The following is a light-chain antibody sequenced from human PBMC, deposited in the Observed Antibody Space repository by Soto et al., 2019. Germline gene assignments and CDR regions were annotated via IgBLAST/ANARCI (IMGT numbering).Light chain of an antibody. CDR2: EVV. CDR3: KSYAGSNTYV. Sequence: QSWLTQPXSASGSPGQSVTISCTGTRNDIGAYEFVSWYQHHPGKAPKLIIYEVVQRPSGVPDRFSGSKSGNTASLTVSGLQAADEADYYCKSYAGSNTYVFGTGAKVTVL. V-gene: IGLV2-8*01. J-gene: IGLJ1*01. CDR1: RNDIGAYEF.